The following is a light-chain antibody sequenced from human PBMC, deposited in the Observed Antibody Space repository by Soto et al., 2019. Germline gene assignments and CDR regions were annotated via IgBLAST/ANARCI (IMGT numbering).Light chain of an antibody. CDR2: GAS. CDR3: QQLTNFRFT. J-gene: IGKJ2*01. CDR1: QGINKF. Sequence: IQLTQSPSSLSASVGDRVTITCRASQGINKFLAWYQQKPGKAPQLLIYGASTLQSGVPSRFSGNGSGKKFNLTISSLQPEKFATYYCQQLTNFRFTFGQGTKLDIK. V-gene: IGKV1-9*01.